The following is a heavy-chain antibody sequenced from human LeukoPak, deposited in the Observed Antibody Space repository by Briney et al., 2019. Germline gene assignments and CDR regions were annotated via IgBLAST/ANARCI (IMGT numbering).Heavy chain of an antibody. D-gene: IGHD4-23*01. CDR3: ARDPADYGGNP. V-gene: IGHV1-69*04. CDR2: IIPILGIA. CDR1: GGTLSSYA. Sequence: SVKVSCKASGGTLSSYAISWVRQAPGQGLEWMGRIIPILGIANYAQKFQGRVTITADKSTSTAYMELSSLRSEDTAVYYCARDPADYGGNPWGQGTLVTVSS. J-gene: IGHJ5*02.